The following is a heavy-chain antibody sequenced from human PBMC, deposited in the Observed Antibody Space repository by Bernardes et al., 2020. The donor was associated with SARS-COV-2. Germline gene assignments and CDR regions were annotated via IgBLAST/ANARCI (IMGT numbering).Heavy chain of an antibody. CDR2: IYYSGIT. CDR3: ARQHLGGVTIFGVVTTDRYFDY. D-gene: IGHD3-3*01. CDR1: GGSISSSSYY. Sequence: SETLSLTCTASGGSISSSSYYWGWLLQPPGKGLEWIGSIYYSGITYYNPSLKSRVTISVDTSKNQFSLKLSSVTAADTAVYYCARQHLGGVTIFGVVTTDRYFDYWGQGTLVTVSS. J-gene: IGHJ4*02. V-gene: IGHV4-39*01.